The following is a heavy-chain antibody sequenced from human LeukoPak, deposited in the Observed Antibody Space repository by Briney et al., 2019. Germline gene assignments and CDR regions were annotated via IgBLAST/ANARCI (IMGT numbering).Heavy chain of an antibody. Sequence: GGPLRLSCAASGIIFSNYWMHWVRQAPGKGLVWVSRINRDGSSTSYADSVKGRFTISRDNAKNTLYLQMNSLRAEDTAVYYCARGGGYSYGSFDYWGQGTLVTVSS. CDR3: ARGGGYSYGSFDY. V-gene: IGHV3-74*01. D-gene: IGHD5-18*01. CDR2: INRDGSST. CDR1: GIIFSNYW. J-gene: IGHJ4*02.